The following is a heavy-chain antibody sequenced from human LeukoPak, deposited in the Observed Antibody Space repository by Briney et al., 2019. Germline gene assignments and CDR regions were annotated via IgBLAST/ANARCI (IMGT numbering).Heavy chain of an antibody. CDR2: IIRSAGRT. CDR3: ARDALDPYDFWSGYWTIPHPNFDY. Sequence: ASVKVSCKASGYTFTSYYIHWVRQAPGQGLEWMGIIIRSAGRTNYAQKFRGRVSMTTDMSTSTVYMELSRLRSDDTAVYYCARDALDPYDFWSGYWTIPHPNFDYWGQGTLVTVSS. D-gene: IGHD3-3*01. CDR1: GYTFTSYY. J-gene: IGHJ4*02. V-gene: IGHV1-46*01.